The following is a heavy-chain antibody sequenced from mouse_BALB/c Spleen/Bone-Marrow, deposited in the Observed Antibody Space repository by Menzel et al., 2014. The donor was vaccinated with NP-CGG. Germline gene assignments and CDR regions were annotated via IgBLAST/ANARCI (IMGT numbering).Heavy chain of an antibody. V-gene: IGHV4-1*02. CDR2: INPNSRTI. CDR1: GFDFSGFW. Sequence: EVHLVESGGGLVQPGGSLKLSCAASGFDFSGFWMGWVRRAPGKGLEWIGEINPNSRTINYTPSLKDRFIISRDNAENTLYLQMSKVRSEDTALYYCARLGYYGGFAYCGQGTLVTVSA. J-gene: IGHJ3*01. CDR3: ARLGYYGGFAY. D-gene: IGHD2-3*01.